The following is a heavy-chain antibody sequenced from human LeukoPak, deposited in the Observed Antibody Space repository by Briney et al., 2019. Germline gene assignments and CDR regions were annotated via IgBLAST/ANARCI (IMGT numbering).Heavy chain of an antibody. D-gene: IGHD6-19*01. Sequence: KASETLSLTCTVSGGSISSSSYYWGWIRQPPGKGLEWIENIYYIGSTYYNPSLKSRVTISVDTSKNQFSLKLSSVTAADTAVYYCARHGFRIAVAGINEDYFDYWGQGTLVTVSS. CDR1: GGSISSSSYY. J-gene: IGHJ4*02. CDR2: IYYIGST. V-gene: IGHV4-39*01. CDR3: ARHGFRIAVAGINEDYFDY.